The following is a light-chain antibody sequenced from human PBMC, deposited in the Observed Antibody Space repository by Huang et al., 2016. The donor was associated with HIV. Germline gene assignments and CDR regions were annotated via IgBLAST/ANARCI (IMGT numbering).Light chain of an antibody. V-gene: IGKV3-15*01. CDR2: GAS. CDR3: QQYSNMNT. J-gene: IGKJ2*01. Sequence: EIQMTQSPGTLSVSPGERVTLYCRASQSVGSSLAWFQHKPGQAPRLVIYGASTMATDIPVRFSGSGSGTEFTLSINSLQSEDYAVYYCQQYSNMNTFGQGTRLEIK. CDR1: QSVGSS.